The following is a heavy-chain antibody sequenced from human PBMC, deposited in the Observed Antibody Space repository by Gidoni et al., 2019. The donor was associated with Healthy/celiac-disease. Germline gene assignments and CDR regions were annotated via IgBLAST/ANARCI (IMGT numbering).Heavy chain of an antibody. Sequence: EVQLLESGGGLVQPGGSVRLSCAASGFTFSSYAMSWVRQAPGKGLEWVSAISGSGGSTDYADSVKGRFTISRDKSKNTLYLQMNSLRAEDTAVYYCAKDPIVATDYWGQGTLVTVSS. CDR3: AKDPIVATDY. J-gene: IGHJ4*02. D-gene: IGHD5-12*01. V-gene: IGHV3-23*01. CDR2: ISGSGGST. CDR1: GFTFSSYA.